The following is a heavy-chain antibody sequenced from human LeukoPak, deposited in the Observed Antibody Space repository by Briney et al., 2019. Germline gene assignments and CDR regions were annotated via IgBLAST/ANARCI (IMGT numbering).Heavy chain of an antibody. CDR2: INHSGST. Sequence: SETLPLTCAVYGGSFSGYYWSWIRQPPGKGLEWIGEINHSGSTNYNPSLKSRVTISVDTSKNQFSLKLSSVTAADTAVYYCARKGSRGSGSYYRKPPYYYHGMDVWGQGTTVTVSS. CDR1: GGSFSGYY. V-gene: IGHV4-34*01. J-gene: IGHJ6*02. D-gene: IGHD3-10*01. CDR3: ARKGSRGSGSYYRKPPYYYHGMDV.